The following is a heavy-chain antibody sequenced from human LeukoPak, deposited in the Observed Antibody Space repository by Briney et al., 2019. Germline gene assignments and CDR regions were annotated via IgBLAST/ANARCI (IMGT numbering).Heavy chain of an antibody. CDR2: ISGSGGST. CDR3: FYGSMQSSGHPFDY. D-gene: IGHD3-16*01. Sequence: GGSLRLSCAASGFTFSSYAMSWVRQAPGKGLEWVSAISGSGGSTYYADSVKGRFTISRDNSKNTLYLQMNSLRAEDTAVYYCFYGSMQSSGHPFDYWGQGTLVTVSS. V-gene: IGHV3-23*01. CDR1: GFTFSSYA. J-gene: IGHJ4*02.